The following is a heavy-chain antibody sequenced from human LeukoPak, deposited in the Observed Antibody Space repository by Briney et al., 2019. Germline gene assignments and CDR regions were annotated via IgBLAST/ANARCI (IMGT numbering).Heavy chain of an antibody. D-gene: IGHD1-7*01. Sequence: ASVKVSCKASGYTFTSYGISWVRHAPGQGLEWMGWISAYNGNTNYAQKLQCRVTMTTDTSTSTAYMELRSLRSDDTAVYYCARVAHLTGTTWFDPWGQGTLVTVSS. CDR1: GYTFTSYG. CDR2: ISAYNGNT. V-gene: IGHV1-18*01. J-gene: IGHJ5*02. CDR3: ARVAHLTGTTWFDP.